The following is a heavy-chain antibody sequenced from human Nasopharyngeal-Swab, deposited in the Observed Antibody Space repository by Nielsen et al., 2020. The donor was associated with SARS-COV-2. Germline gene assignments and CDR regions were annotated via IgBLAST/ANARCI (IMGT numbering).Heavy chain of an antibody. Sequence: SETLSLTCTVSGGSISTSSYYWGWIRQPPGKGLEWVGEMKPSGRTNYNPSLKSRVAISIDTSKNQFFLSLTSVTAADTALYYCAGHPADFDYWGQGTLVTVSS. V-gene: IGHV4-39*07. CDR1: GGSISTSSYY. CDR3: AGHPADFDY. D-gene: IGHD6-25*01. J-gene: IGHJ4*02. CDR2: MKPSGRT.